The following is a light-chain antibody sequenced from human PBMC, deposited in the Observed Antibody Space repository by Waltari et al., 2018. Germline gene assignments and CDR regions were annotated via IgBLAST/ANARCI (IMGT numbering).Light chain of an antibody. Sequence: DIQMTQSPSTLSASGGDRVTITCRASQSISNWLAWYQQKPGKAPKLLIYKASNLESGVPSRFSGSGSGTEFTLTISSLQPDDFATYYCQQYDNYWTFGQGTKVEI. J-gene: IGKJ1*01. CDR1: QSISNW. CDR2: KAS. V-gene: IGKV1-5*03. CDR3: QQYDNYWT.